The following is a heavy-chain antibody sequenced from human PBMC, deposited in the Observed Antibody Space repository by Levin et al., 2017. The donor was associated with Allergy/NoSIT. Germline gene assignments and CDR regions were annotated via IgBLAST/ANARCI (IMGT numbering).Heavy chain of an antibody. V-gene: IGHV3-21*04. J-gene: IGHJ6*02. CDR2: INSKGVYI. CDR3: ASRLTASGGLDV. Sequence: GGSLRLSCAVSGVTRNNYTLTWVRQPPGKGLEWVSSINSKGVYIHYGDSVKGRFTISRDNSKKLLFLQMNSLRDEDTATYYCASRLTASGGLDVWGHGTTVTVSS. CDR1: GVTRNNYT. D-gene: IGHD5-18*01.